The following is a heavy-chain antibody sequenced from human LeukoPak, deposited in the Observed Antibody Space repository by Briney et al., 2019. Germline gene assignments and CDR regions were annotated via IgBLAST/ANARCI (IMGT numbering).Heavy chain of an antibody. J-gene: IGHJ3*02. CDR1: GFTFSSYG. D-gene: IGHD6-19*01. CDR2: IWYDGSNK. Sequence: PGGSLRLSCAPSGFTFSSYGMHWVRQAPGRGLEWVALIWYDGSNKYYAHSVKGRFTISRENSKNTLYLKMNILRAEDAAVYYCARARWLVLDAFDMWGQGKMLTVSS. CDR3: ARARWLVLDAFDM. V-gene: IGHV3-33*01.